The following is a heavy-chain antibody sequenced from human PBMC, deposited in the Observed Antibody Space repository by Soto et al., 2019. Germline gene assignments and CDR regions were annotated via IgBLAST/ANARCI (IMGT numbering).Heavy chain of an antibody. V-gene: IGHV4-30-2*01. J-gene: IGHJ6*02. D-gene: IGHD1-1*01. CDR3: ARESGTTLSASYGMDV. CDR2: IYHSGST. Sequence: SETLSLTCAVSGGSISSGGYSWSWIRQPPGKGLEWIGNIYHSGSTYYNPSLKSRVTISVDRSKNQFSLKLSSVTAADTAVYYCARESGTTLSASYGMDVWGQGTTVTVSS. CDR1: GGSISSGGYS.